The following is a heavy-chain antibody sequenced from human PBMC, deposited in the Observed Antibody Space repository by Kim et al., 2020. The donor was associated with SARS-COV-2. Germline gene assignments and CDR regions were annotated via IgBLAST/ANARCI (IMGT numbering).Heavy chain of an antibody. J-gene: IGHJ3*02. D-gene: IGHD3-9*01. Sequence: NNPSRKSRVTISVDTSKTQFSRKLSSVTAADTAVYYCARGRDILTGYGIWGQGTMVTVSS. CDR3: ARGRDILTGYGI. V-gene: IGHV4-34*01.